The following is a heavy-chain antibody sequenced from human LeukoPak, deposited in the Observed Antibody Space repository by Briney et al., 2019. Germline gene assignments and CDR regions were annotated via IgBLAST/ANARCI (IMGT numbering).Heavy chain of an antibody. J-gene: IGHJ3*02. Sequence: GGSLRLSCAASGFTFSIYAMSWVRQGTGKGLEWVSSTSSGGELTFYADSVKGRFTISRDNSKNTLYLQMNSLRTDDTAVYYCAKDLYSSSWYRMGAFDIWGQGTMVTVSS. CDR3: AKDLYSSSWYRMGAFDI. CDR1: GFTFSIYA. D-gene: IGHD6-13*01. CDR2: TSSGGELT. V-gene: IGHV3-23*01.